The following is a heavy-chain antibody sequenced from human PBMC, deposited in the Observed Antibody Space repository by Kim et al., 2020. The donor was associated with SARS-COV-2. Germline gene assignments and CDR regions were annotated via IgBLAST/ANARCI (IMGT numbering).Heavy chain of an antibody. J-gene: IGHJ4*02. CDR3: ARLSLRTVTTPFDL. V-gene: IGHV4-39*01. Sequence: SETLSLTCTVSNGSISNTFYYWGWVRRPPGKGLEWIGSLYNSKSSFYNPSLKSRVTISVDTSKNQFSLKLTSVTAADTATYYCARLSLRTVTTPFDLWGQGTLVAVSS. CDR1: NGSISNTFYY. CDR2: LYNSKSS. D-gene: IGHD4-17*01.